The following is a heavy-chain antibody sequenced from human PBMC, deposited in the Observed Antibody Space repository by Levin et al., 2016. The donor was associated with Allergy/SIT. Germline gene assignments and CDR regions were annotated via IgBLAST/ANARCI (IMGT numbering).Heavy chain of an antibody. CDR1: GDSFSTYG. Sequence: SVKVSCKATGDSFSTYGISWVRQAPGQGLDWMGGIIPIFGTTIYAQKFQGRVTFTADQSTSTAYMELSSLRSEDTAAYYCAIDSSTFRNHYYVMDVWGQGTTVTVSS. J-gene: IGHJ6*02. CDR3: AIDSSTFRNHYYVMDV. D-gene: IGHD3-22*01. V-gene: IGHV1-69*13. CDR2: IIPIFGTT.